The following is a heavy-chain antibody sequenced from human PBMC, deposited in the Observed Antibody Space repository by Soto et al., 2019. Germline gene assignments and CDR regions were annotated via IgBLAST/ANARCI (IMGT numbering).Heavy chain of an antibody. CDR1: GGTFSSYA. J-gene: IGHJ6*02. V-gene: IGHV1-69*01. CDR2: IIPIFVTA. D-gene: IGHD3-10*01. Sequence: QVQLVQSGAEVKKPGSSVKVSCKASGGTFSSYAISWVRQAPGQGLEWMGGIIPIFVTANYAQKFQGRVTITADESTSTAYMELSSLRSEDTAVYYCATGGGLALTYYYYGMDVWGQGTTVTVSS. CDR3: ATGGGLALTYYYYGMDV.